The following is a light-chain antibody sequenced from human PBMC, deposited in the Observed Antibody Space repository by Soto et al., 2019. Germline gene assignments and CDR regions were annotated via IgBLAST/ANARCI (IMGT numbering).Light chain of an antibody. V-gene: IGKV1-12*01. CDR1: QDIKKW. CDR3: QQANSLPIV. Sequence: DIQVTQSPSSVSASVGDRVTITCQASQDIKKWLVWYQQKPGKAPNLLIYSASVLHGGVPSRFSGSGSGTDFTLTISGLQPEDFGTYYCQQANSLPIVFGHGTRLEIK. CDR2: SAS. J-gene: IGKJ5*01.